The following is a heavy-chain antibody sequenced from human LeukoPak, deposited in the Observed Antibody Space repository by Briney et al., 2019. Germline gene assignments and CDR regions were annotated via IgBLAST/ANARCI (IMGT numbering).Heavy chain of an antibody. CDR3: AGGDDYVWGSYRPLWDY. J-gene: IGHJ4*02. V-gene: IGHV4-59*08. CDR1: GGSISSYY. CDR2: IYYSGSA. Sequence: SETLSLTCTVSGGSISSYYWSWIRQPPGKGLEWIGYIYYSGSANYNPSLKSRVTISVDTSRNQFSLKLSSVTAADTAVYYCAGGDDYVWGSYRPLWDYWGQGTLVTVSS. D-gene: IGHD3-16*02.